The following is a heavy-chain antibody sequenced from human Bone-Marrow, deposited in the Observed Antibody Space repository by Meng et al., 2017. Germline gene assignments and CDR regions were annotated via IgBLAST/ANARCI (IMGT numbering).Heavy chain of an antibody. CDR2: IYYSGTT. CDR3: ARGQYY. Sequence: QVQLQESRAGLERPSETLSLTCTVPGCSVNIGSYAWCWIRQAPGKGLEWIGNIYYSGTTNYNPSLKSRVTISIDASKNQFSLMLSSLTAADTAVYYCARGQYYWGQGTLVTVSS. J-gene: IGHJ4*02. CDR1: GCSVNIGSYA. V-gene: IGHV4-61*01.